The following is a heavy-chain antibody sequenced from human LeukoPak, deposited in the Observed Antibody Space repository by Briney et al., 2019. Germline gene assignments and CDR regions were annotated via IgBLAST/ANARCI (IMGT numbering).Heavy chain of an antibody. CDR2: INPSGGST. D-gene: IGHD4-17*01. Sequence: ASVKVSCKASGYIFTSYYMHWVRQAPGQGLEWMGIINPSGGSTSYAQKFQGRVTMTRDMSTSTVYMELSSLRSEDTAVYYCARDFPRPSRGDYYRGALNYWGQGTLVTVSS. CDR3: ARDFPRPSRGDYYRGALNY. CDR1: GYIFTSYY. V-gene: IGHV1-46*01. J-gene: IGHJ4*02.